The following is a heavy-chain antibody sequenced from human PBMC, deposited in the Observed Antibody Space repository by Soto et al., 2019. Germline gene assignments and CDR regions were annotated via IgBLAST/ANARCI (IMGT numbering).Heavy chain of an antibody. CDR1: GFTFSSYA. V-gene: IGHV3-23*01. D-gene: IGHD6-13*01. CDR2: ISCSGGST. Sequence: GGSLRLSCAASGFTFSSYAMSWVRQAPGKGLEWVSSISCSGGSTYYADSVKGRFTISRDNSKNTLYLQMNSLRAEDTAVYYCAKDGQKESSWYAYYFGMDXWGQGTSVTAS. J-gene: IGHJ6*02. CDR3: AKDGQKESSWYAYYFGMDX.